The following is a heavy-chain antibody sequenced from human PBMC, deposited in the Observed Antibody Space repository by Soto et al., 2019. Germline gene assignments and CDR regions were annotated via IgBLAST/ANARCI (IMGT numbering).Heavy chain of an antibody. CDR2: INRASIYI. J-gene: IGHJ4*02. CDR1: GFTFSTYD. Sequence: GGSLRLSCVASGFTFSTYDMNWVRQAPGKGLEWVSSINRASIYIYYADSVRGRFTISGDNAKNSLYLQMDSLRVEDTAVYYCARRTVTTYHYFDYWGQGTLVTVSS. D-gene: IGHD4-17*01. CDR3: ARRTVTTYHYFDY. V-gene: IGHV3-21*01.